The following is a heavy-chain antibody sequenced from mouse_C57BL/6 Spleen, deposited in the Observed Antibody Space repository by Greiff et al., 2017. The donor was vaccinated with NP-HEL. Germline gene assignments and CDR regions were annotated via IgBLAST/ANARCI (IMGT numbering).Heavy chain of an antibody. V-gene: IGHV1-81*01. D-gene: IGHD1-1*01. CDR3: ARPDSSYGY. Sequence: VQVVESGAELARPGASVKLSCKASGYTFTSYGISWVKQRTGQGLEWIGEIYPRSGNTYYNEKFKGKATLTADKSSSTAYMELRSLTSEDSAVYFCARPDSSYGYWGQGPTLTVSS. CDR1: GYTFTSYG. CDR2: IYPRSGNT. J-gene: IGHJ2*01.